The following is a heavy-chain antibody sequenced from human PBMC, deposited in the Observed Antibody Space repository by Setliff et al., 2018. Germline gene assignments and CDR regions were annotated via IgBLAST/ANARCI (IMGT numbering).Heavy chain of an antibody. V-gene: IGHV4-4*07. D-gene: IGHD1-26*01. J-gene: IGHJ3*02. CDR1: GGSIRNYY. CDR3: ARKGISALSGAFDM. CDR2: IYTSGST. Sequence: LSLTCTVSGGSIRNYYWSWIRQPAGKGLEWIGRIYTSGSTNYNPSLKSRVTMSVDTSKNQFSLKLSSVTAAGTAVYYCARKGISALSGAFDMWGQGTMVTVSS.